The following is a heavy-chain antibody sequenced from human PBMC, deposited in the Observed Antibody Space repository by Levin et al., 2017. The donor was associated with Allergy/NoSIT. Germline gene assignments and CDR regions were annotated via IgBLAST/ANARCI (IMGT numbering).Heavy chain of an antibody. V-gene: IGHV3-30*18. CDR1: GFTFSSYG. D-gene: IGHD4-17*01. J-gene: IGHJ4*02. Sequence: LSLTCAASGFTFSSYGMHWVRQAPGKGLEWVAVISYDGSNKYYADSVKGRFTISRDNSKNTLYLQMNSLRAEDTAVYYCAKDPNGDYGGYFDYWGQGTLVTVSS. CDR2: ISYDGSNK. CDR3: AKDPNGDYGGYFDY.